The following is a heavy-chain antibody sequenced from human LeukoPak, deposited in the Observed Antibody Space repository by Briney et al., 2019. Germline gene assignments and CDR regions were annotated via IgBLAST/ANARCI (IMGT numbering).Heavy chain of an antibody. CDR3: ARDSSGWYNWFDP. CDR2: INAGNGNT. J-gene: IGHJ5*02. V-gene: IGHV1-3*01. Sequence: ASVKVSCKASGYTFTSYAMHWVRQASGQRLEWMGWINAGNGNTKYSQKFQGRVTITRDTSASTAYMELSSLRSEDTAVYYCARDSSGWYNWFDPWGQGTLVTVSS. CDR1: GYTFTSYA. D-gene: IGHD6-19*01.